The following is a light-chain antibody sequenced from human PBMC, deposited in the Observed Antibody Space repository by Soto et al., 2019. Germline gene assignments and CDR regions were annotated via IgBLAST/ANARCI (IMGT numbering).Light chain of an antibody. CDR2: QDS. CDR1: KLGDKY. Sequence: YELTQPPSVSVSPGQTASITCSGDKLGDKYACWYQQKPGQSPVLVIYQDSKRPSGIPERFSGSNSGNTATLTISGTQAMDEADYYCQAWDSSTYVFGTGTKLTVL. V-gene: IGLV3-1*01. J-gene: IGLJ1*01. CDR3: QAWDSSTYV.